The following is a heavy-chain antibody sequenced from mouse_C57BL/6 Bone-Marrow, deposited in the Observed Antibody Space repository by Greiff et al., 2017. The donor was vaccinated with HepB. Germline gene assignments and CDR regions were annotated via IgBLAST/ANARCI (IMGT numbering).Heavy chain of an antibody. CDR2: IRLKSDNYAT. J-gene: IGHJ2*01. CDR3: TGDDYDAHFDY. Sequence: EVKLEESGGGLVQPGGSMKLSCVASGFTFSNYWMNWVRQSPEKGLEWVAQIRLKSDNYATHYAESVKGRFTISRDDSKSSVYLQMNNLRAEDTGIYYCTGDDYDAHFDYWGQGTTLTVSS. D-gene: IGHD2-4*01. CDR1: GFTFSNYW. V-gene: IGHV6-3*01.